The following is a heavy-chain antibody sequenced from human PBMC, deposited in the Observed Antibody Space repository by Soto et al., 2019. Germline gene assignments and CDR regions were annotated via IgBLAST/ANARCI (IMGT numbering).Heavy chain of an antibody. D-gene: IGHD7-27*01. CDR3: ARHRTGSGYYYYMDV. J-gene: IGHJ6*03. Sequence: PSETLSLTCTVSGGSISSYYWSWIRQPPGKGLEWIGYIYYSGSTNYNPSLKSRVTISVDTSKNQFSLKLSSVTAADTAVYYCARHRTGSGYYYYMDVWGKGTTVTVSS. CDR2: IYYSGST. CDR1: GGSISSYY. V-gene: IGHV4-59*08.